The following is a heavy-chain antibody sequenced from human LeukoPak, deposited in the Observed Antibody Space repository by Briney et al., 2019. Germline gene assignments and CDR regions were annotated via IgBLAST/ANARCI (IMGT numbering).Heavy chain of an antibody. CDR3: TTGLYSSGWYYYYGMDV. Sequence: GGSLRLSCAASGFTFSNAWMSWVRQAPGKGLEWVGRIKSKTDGGTTDYAAPVKGRFTISRDDSKNTLYLQMNSLKTEDTAVYYCTTGLYSSGWYYYYGMDVWGQGTTVTVSS. D-gene: IGHD6-19*01. J-gene: IGHJ6*02. CDR2: IKSKTDGGTT. V-gene: IGHV3-15*01. CDR1: GFTFSNAW.